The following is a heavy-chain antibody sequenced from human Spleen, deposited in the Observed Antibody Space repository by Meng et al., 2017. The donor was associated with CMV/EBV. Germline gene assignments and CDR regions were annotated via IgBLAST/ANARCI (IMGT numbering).Heavy chain of an antibody. Sequence: GESLKISCKGSGYTFTNHWIAWVRQLPGKGLEWMGTIHPSNSDTRYNPAFQGQVTMSADKSISTAYLQWSSLKASDTAMYYCARHPGSSWYVDYWGQGTLVTVSS. CDR2: IHPSNSDT. CDR1: GYTFTNHW. J-gene: IGHJ4*02. CDR3: ARHPGSSWYVDY. D-gene: IGHD6-13*01. V-gene: IGHV5-51*01.